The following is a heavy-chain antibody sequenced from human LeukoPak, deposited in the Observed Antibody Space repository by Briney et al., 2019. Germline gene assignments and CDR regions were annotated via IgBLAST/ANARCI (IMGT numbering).Heavy chain of an antibody. J-gene: IGHJ4*02. D-gene: IGHD2-8*01. CDR3: ASRGVYGISDY. CDR2: ISTSSSYT. Sequence: GGSLRLSCAASGFTFSDYYMNWIRQAPGKGLEWVSYISTSSSYTNYADSVKGRFTISRDNAKNSLYLQMNSLRVEDTAVCYCASRGVYGISDYWGQGTLVTVSS. V-gene: IGHV3-11*06. CDR1: GFTFSDYY.